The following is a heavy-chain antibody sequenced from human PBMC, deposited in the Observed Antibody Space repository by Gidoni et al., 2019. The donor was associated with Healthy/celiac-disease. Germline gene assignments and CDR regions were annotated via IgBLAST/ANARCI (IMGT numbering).Heavy chain of an antibody. V-gene: IGHV4-39*01. CDR1: GGSISSSSYY. Sequence: QLQLQESGPGLVKPSETLSLTCTVSGGSISSSSYYWGWIRQPPGKGLEWIGSIYYSGSTYYNPSLKSRVTISVDTSKNQFSLKLSSVTAADTAVYYCARQGQITMIEPYYFDYWGSGNPGHRLL. J-gene: IGHJ4*02. CDR2: IYYSGST. CDR3: ARQGQITMIEPYYFDY. D-gene: IGHD3-22*01.